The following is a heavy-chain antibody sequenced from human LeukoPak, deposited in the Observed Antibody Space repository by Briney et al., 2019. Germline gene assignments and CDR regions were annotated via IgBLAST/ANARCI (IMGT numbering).Heavy chain of an antibody. CDR2: IYNSGST. CDR3: ARVQYTSTVTHDAFDI. V-gene: IGHV4-61*01. CDR1: GYSISSGYY. D-gene: IGHD4-17*01. J-gene: IGHJ3*02. Sequence: PSETLSLTCTVSGYSISSGYYWGWIRQPPGKGLEWIGYIYNSGSTNYNPSLKSRVTISVDTSKNQFSLKLSSVTAADTAVYYCARVQYTSTVTHDAFDIWGQGTMVTVSS.